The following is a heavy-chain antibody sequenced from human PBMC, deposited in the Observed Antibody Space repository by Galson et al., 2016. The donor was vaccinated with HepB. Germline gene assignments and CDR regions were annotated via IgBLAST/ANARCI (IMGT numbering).Heavy chain of an antibody. CDR3: ARLPNNYYDSSCHRSDAFDI. Sequence: QSGAEVKKPGESLRISCKGSGYSFTSYWISWVRQMPGKGLEWMGRIDPSDSYTNYSPSFQGHVTISADKSISTAYLQWSSLKASDTAMYYCARLPNNYYDSSCHRSDAFDIWGQGTMVTVSS. D-gene: IGHD3-22*01. CDR1: GYSFTSYW. CDR2: IDPSDSYT. V-gene: IGHV5-10-1*01. J-gene: IGHJ3*02.